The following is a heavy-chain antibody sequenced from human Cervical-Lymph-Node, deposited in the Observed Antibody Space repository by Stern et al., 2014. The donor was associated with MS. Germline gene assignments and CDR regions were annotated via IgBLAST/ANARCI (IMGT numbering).Heavy chain of an antibody. D-gene: IGHD2-15*01. CDR2: IYYSGST. J-gene: IGHJ4*02. Sequence: QVQLQESGPGLVKPSQTLSLTCTVSGGSISSGDYYWSWIRQPPGKGLEWIGYIYYSGSTYYNPSLKSRVTISVATSKNQFSLKLSTVTAADAAVYYCARTFEHCSGGSCYLAGFDYWGQGTLVTVSS. CDR1: GGSISSGDYY. V-gene: IGHV4-30-4*01. CDR3: ARTFEHCSGGSCYLAGFDY.